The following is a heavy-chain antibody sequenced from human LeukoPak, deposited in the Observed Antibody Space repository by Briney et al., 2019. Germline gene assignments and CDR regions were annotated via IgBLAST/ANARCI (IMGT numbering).Heavy chain of an antibody. J-gene: IGHJ5*02. CDR3: ARPILKTSAPNWFDP. Sequence: SETLSLTCTVSGGSISSSSYYWGWIRQPPGKGLEWIGSIYYSGSTYYNPSLKSRVTISVDTSKNQFSLKLSSVTAADTAVYYCARPILKTSAPNWFDPWGQGTLVTLSS. V-gene: IGHV4-39*01. CDR1: GGSISSSSYY. CDR2: IYYSGST.